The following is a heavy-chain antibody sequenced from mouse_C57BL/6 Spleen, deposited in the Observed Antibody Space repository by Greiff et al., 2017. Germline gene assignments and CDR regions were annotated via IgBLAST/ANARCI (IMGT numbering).Heavy chain of an antibody. J-gene: IGHJ3*01. CDR3: ASPSLLRYLFAY. D-gene: IGHD1-1*01. V-gene: IGHV1-26*01. CDR1: GYTFTDYY. CDR2: INPNNGGT. Sequence: EVQLQQSGPELVKPGASVKISCKASGYTFTDYYMNWVKQSHGKSLEWIGAINPNNGGTSYNQKFKGKATLTVDKSSSTAYMELRSLTSEDSAVYYCASPSLLRYLFAYWGQGTLVTVSA.